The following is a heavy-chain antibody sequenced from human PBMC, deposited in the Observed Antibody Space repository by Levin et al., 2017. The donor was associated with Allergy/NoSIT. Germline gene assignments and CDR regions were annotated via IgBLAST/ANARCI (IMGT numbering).Heavy chain of an antibody. CDR2: IYYSGST. CDR1: GGSISSGGYY. V-gene: IGHV4-31*03. Sequence: KPSETLSLTCTVSGGSISSGGYYWSWIRQHPGKGLEWIGYIYYSGSTYYNPSLKSRVTISVDTSKNQFSLKLSSVTAADTAVYYCATSGRGGSFGAFDIWGQGTMVTVSS. D-gene: IGHD2-15*01. CDR3: ATSGRGGSFGAFDI. J-gene: IGHJ3*02.